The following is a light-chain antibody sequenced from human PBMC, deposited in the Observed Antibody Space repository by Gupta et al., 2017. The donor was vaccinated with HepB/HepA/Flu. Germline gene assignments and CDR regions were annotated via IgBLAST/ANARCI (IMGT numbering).Light chain of an antibody. CDR2: RAS. CDR3: QQCGTSQWT. Sequence: EIVLTQSPGTLSLSPGERATLSCRASQSVSSNYLVWYQQKPGQAPRLLIYRASSRATGIPDRFSGSGSGTDFTLTISRLEPEDFAVYYCQQCGTSQWTFGQGTXVEIK. J-gene: IGKJ1*01. CDR1: QSVSSNY. V-gene: IGKV3-20*01.